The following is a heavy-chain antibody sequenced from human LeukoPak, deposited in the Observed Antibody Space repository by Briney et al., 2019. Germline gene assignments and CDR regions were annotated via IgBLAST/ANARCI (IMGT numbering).Heavy chain of an antibody. V-gene: IGHV4-34*01. D-gene: IGHD6-13*01. J-gene: IGHJ5*02. CDR2: INHSGST. Sequence: SETLSLTCAVYGGSFSGYYWSWIRQPPGKGLEWIGKINHSGSTNYNPSLKSRVTISVDTSKNQFSLKLSSVTAADTAVYYCARAQYSSSCDLWGQGTLVTVSS. CDR1: GGSFSGYY. CDR3: ARAQYSSSCDL.